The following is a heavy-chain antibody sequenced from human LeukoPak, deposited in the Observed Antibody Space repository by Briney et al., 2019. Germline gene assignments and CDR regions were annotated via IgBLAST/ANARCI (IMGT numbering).Heavy chain of an antibody. CDR1: GFTFSNAW. V-gene: IGHV3-15*01. CDR2: IKSKTDGGTT. CDR3: TTDRIGRPDSSIVYFDY. J-gene: IGHJ4*02. D-gene: IGHD3-22*01. Sequence: PGGSLRLSCAASGFTFSNAWMSWVRQAPGKGLEWVGRIKSKTDGGTTDYAAPVKGRFTISRDDSKNTLYLQMNSLKTEDTAVYYCTTDRIGRPDSSIVYFDYWGQGTLVTVSS.